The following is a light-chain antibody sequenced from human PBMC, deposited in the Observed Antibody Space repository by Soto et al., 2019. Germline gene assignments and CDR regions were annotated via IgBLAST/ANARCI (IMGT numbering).Light chain of an antibody. J-gene: IGLJ2*01. CDR3: CSDAGSSIL. CDR2: DAS. CDR1: SGDVGGYNF. Sequence: QSVLTQPRSVAGCPGQSGSISCAGASGDVGGYNFVSWYQQYPGKVPKLIIYDASQRPSGVPDRFSPSKSDNTASLTISGLQAEDEADYYCCSDAGSSILFGGGTKVTVL. V-gene: IGLV2-11*01.